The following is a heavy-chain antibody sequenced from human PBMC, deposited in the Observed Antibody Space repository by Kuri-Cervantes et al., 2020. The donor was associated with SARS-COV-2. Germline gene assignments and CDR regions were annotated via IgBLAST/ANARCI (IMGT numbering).Heavy chain of an antibody. Sequence: GESLKISCAASGFTFSSYDMHWVRQATGKGLEWVSAIGTAGDTYYPGSVKGRFTISRDNSKNTLYLQMNCLRAEDTALYYCAKASAGSYYYYYMDVWGKGTTVTVSS. D-gene: IGHD1-14*01. CDR3: AKASAGSYYYYYMDV. J-gene: IGHJ6*03. CDR2: IGTAGDT. CDR1: GFTFSSYD. V-gene: IGHV3-13*04.